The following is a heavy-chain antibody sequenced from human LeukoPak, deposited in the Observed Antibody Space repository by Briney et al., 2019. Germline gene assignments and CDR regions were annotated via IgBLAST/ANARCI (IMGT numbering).Heavy chain of an antibody. CDR2: IYYSGST. CDR3: ARVSDTRGTYYFDY. CDR1: GGSISSYY. J-gene: IGHJ4*02. D-gene: IGHD3-16*01. V-gene: IGHV4-59*12. Sequence: SETLSLTCTVSGGSISSYYWSWIRQPPGKGLEWIGYIYYSGSTNYNPSLKSRVTISVDRSKNQFSLKLSSVTAADTAVYYCARVSDTRGTYYFDYWGQGTLVTVSS.